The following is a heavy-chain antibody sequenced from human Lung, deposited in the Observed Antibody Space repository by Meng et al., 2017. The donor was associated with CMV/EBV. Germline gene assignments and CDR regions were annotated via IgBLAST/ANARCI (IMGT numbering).Heavy chain of an antibody. J-gene: IGHJ6*02. CDR2: INHSGIT. Sequence: SGTLSLXCAVYGGSFSGYYWTWFRQPPGKGLEWIGEINHSGITNYNPSLKSPVTISVDTSKNQFSLKVSSVTAADTAVYYCARGNRGLDEVVRGGYYYYGLYGXGQGXMVTVSS. V-gene: IGHV4-34*01. CDR1: GGSFSGYY. CDR3: ARGNRGLDEVVRGGYYYYGLYG. D-gene: IGHD3/OR15-3a*01.